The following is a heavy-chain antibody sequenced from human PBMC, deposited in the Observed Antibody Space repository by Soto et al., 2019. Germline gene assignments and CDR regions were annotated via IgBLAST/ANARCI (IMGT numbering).Heavy chain of an antibody. CDR1: GYTFTSYG. V-gene: IGHV1-3*01. D-gene: IGHD3-22*01. CDR3: ARDPNDSSASYHNYYYGMDV. J-gene: IGHJ6*02. CDR2: INAGNGNT. Sequence: ASVKVSCKASGYTFTSYGIHWVRQAPGQRLEWTGWINAGNGNTKYSEKFQGRVTITRDTSASTAYLELSSLRSEDTAVYYCARDPNDSSASYHNYYYGMDVCGQGTTVAVCS.